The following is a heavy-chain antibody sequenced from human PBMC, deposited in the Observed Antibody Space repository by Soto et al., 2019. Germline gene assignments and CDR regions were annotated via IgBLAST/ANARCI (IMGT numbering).Heavy chain of an antibody. CDR1: GGSISSGGYY. Sequence: QVQLQESGPGLVKPSQTLSLTCTVSGGSISSGGYYWSWIRQHPGKGLEWIGYIYYSGSTYYNPSLTSRVTISVNTAKNQFSLKLSSVTAADTAVYYCAGPRDSSGYYWGSGMDVWGQGTTVTVSS. D-gene: IGHD3-22*01. J-gene: IGHJ6*02. CDR2: IYYSGST. CDR3: AGPRDSSGYYWGSGMDV. V-gene: IGHV4-31*03.